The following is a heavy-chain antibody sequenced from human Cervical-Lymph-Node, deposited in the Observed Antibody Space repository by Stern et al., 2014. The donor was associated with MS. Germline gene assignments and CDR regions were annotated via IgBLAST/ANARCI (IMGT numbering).Heavy chain of an antibody. D-gene: IGHD2-21*02. J-gene: IGHJ5*02. Sequence: QVTLRESGPTLVKPTPTLTLTCTFSGFSLTTSGVGVGLVRQSPGKALEWLALIYRDDDKRYSPSLKNRLTITKDISKNEVVLTLTNMAPVDTATYYCAHKGCTADCFNWFDPWGQGILVTVSS. CDR1: GFSLTTSGVG. V-gene: IGHV2-5*02. CDR3: AHKGCTADCFNWFDP. CDR2: IYRDDDK.